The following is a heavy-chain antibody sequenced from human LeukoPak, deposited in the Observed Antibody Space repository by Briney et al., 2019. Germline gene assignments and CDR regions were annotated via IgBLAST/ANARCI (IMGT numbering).Heavy chain of an antibody. CDR2: INPNTGNP. V-gene: IGHV7-4-1*02. D-gene: IGHD1-26*01. CDR3: ASPPDHLAATLDY. J-gene: IGHJ4*02. CDR1: GYTFTNYA. Sequence: ASVKVSCKASGYTFTNYAMNWVRQAPGQGLEWMGWINPNTGNPTYAQGFTGRFVFSLDTSVTTTYLQISGLKAEDTAVYYCASPPDHLAATLDYWGQGTLVTVSS.